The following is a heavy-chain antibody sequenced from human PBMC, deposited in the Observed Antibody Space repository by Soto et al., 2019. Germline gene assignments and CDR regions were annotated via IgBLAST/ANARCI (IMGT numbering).Heavy chain of an antibody. V-gene: IGHV4-31*02. CDR2: IYYSGST. CDR1: GGSISSGGYY. CDR3: ARGLGGSSSFYYGMDA. J-gene: IGHJ6*02. Sequence: LCGGSISSGGYYWSWIRQHPGKGLEWIGYIYYSGSTYYNPSLKSRVTISVDTSKNQFSLKLSSVTAADTAVYYCARGLGGSSSFYYGMDAWGQGTTVTVSS. D-gene: IGHD6-6*01.